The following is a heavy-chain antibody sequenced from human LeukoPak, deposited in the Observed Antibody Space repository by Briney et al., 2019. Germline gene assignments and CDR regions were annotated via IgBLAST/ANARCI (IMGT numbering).Heavy chain of an antibody. CDR2: ISYDGSNK. CDR1: GFTFSTYW. CDR3: AKDYYYDSSGYDY. J-gene: IGHJ4*02. D-gene: IGHD3-22*01. V-gene: IGHV3-30*18. Sequence: PGGSLRLSCAASGFTFSTYWMSWVRQAPGKGLEWVAVISYDGSNKYYADSVKGRFTISRDNSKNTLYLQMNSLRAEDTAVYYCAKDYYYDSSGYDYWGQGTLVTVSS.